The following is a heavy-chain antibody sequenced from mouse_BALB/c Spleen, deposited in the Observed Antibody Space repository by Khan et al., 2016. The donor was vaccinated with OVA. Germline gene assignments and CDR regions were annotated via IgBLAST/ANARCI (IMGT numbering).Heavy chain of an antibody. CDR3: ARSVTITTVVATDFDY. Sequence: EVQLQESGPGLVKPSQSLSLTCTVTGYSITSDYAWNWIRQFPGNKLEWMGYISYSGRTSYNPSLISRISITRDPSKHQFFLQLNSVTTEDTATYYCARSVTITTVVATDFDYWGQGTTLTVSS. J-gene: IGHJ2*01. CDR2: ISYSGRT. V-gene: IGHV3-2*02. D-gene: IGHD1-1*01. CDR1: GYSITSDYA.